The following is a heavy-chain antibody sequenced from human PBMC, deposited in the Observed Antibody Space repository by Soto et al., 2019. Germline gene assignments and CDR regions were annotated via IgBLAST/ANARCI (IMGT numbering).Heavy chain of an antibody. D-gene: IGHD2-8*01. J-gene: IGHJ4*02. CDR3: ARRVNGYFDY. CDR2: ILSDYNT. V-gene: IGHV3-23*05. CDR1: GFRFRDYT. Sequence: EVPLLESGGGLVQPGGSLTLSCAASGFRFRDYTMSWVRQAPGKVLESISVILSDYNTYYTDSVRGRFTISRDSSKNTLYLEMNSLRAEDTAFYYCARRVNGYFDYWGQGALVTVSS.